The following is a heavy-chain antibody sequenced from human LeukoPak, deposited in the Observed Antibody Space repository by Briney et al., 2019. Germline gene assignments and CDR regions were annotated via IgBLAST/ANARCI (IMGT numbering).Heavy chain of an antibody. CDR3: ARDTDDQLLIDY. CDR1: GFTFSSYS. CDR2: ISRSSSSI. D-gene: IGHD2-2*01. Sequence: GGSLRLSCAASGFTFSSYSMNWVRQAPGKGLEWVSFISRSSSSIYYADSVKGRFIISRDNAKNSLYLQMNSLRVEDAAVYYCARDTDDQLLIDYWGQGTLVTVSS. J-gene: IGHJ4*02. V-gene: IGHV3-21*01.